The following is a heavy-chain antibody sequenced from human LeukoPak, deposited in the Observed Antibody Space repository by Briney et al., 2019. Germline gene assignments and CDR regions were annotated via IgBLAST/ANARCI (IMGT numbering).Heavy chain of an antibody. CDR2: INHSGST. J-gene: IGHJ4*02. CDR1: GGSSSGYQ. D-gene: IGHD2-2*02. V-gene: IGHV4-34*01. Sequence: SETLSLTCAVYGGSSSGYQWCWIRQPPGKGLEWIGEINHSGSTNYNPSLKSRVTISVDTSKNQFSLMLRSVTAADTAVYYCARWGNVAAAIGLENYYFDYWGQGTLVTVSS. CDR3: ARWGNVAAAIGLENYYFDY.